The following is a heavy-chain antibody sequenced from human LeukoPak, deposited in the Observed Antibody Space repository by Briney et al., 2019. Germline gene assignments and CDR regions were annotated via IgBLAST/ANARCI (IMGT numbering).Heavy chain of an antibody. D-gene: IGHD6-19*01. J-gene: IGHJ4*02. CDR3: ARDVAVAGLSFDY. CDR1: GGTLSSYA. Sequence: ASVKVSCKASGGTLSSYAISWVRQAPGQGLEWMGRIIPIFGTANYAQKFQGRVTITTDESTSTAYMELSSLRSEDTAVYYCARDVAVAGLSFDYWGQGTLVTVSS. V-gene: IGHV1-69*05. CDR2: IIPIFGTA.